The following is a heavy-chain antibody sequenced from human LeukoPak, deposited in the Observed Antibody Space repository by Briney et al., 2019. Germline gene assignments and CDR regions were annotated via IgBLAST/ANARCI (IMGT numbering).Heavy chain of an antibody. Sequence: SVKVSCKASGGTFSSYAISWVRQAPRQGLEWMGGIIPIFGTANYAQKFQGRVTITADESTSTAYMELSSLRSEDTAVYYCAREGLGWNHTGHAFDIWGQGTMVTVSS. CDR2: IIPIFGTA. V-gene: IGHV1-69*13. D-gene: IGHD1-14*01. J-gene: IGHJ3*02. CDR1: GGTFSSYA. CDR3: AREGLGWNHTGHAFDI.